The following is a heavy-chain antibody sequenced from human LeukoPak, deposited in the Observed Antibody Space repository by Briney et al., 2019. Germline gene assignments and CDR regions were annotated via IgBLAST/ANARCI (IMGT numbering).Heavy chain of an antibody. CDR1: GFTFSTYW. J-gene: IGHJ4*02. V-gene: IGHV3-7*01. CDR2: INEDGSEK. CDR3: ARDYGGRLGYFDY. D-gene: IGHD4-23*01. Sequence: GGSLRLSCAASGFTFSTYWMSWVRQLPGKGLQWVANINEDGSEKDYVDSVKGRFTISRDNAKNSLYLQMDSLRAEDTAVYYCARDYGGRLGYFDYWGQETLVTASS.